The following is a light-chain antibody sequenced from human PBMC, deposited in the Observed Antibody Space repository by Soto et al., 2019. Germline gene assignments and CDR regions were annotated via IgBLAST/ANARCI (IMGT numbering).Light chain of an antibody. J-gene: IGKJ1*01. CDR1: QSVSSSY. Sequence: EFLLTQSPGTLSLSPGERATLSCRASQSVSSSYLAWYQQKPGQAPRLLIYGASSRATGIPDRFSGSGSGTDFTLTISRLEPEDFAVYYCQQYGSSPQTFGQGT. CDR2: GAS. V-gene: IGKV3-20*01. CDR3: QQYGSSPQT.